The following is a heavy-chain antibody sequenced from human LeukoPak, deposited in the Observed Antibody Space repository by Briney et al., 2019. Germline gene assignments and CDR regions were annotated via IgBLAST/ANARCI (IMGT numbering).Heavy chain of an antibody. J-gene: IGHJ4*02. D-gene: IGHD5-12*01. Sequence: PSETLSLTCTVSGGSISSGGYFWSWIRQPPGEGLEWIAYMYHSGSSYYNLSLKSRVTISLDRSKNQFSLKLNSVTAAATAVYYCATGGTYSGSDFDSWGQGTLVTVPS. CDR1: GGSISSGGYF. CDR3: ATGGTYSGSDFDS. V-gene: IGHV4-30-2*01. CDR2: MYHSGSS.